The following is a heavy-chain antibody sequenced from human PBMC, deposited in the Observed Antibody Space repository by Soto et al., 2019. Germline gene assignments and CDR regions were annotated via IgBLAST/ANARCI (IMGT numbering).Heavy chain of an antibody. D-gene: IGHD6-25*01. Sequence: SETLSLTCTVSGDSISGYFWSWIRRPPGKGLEWIGYIYYSGSTYYNPSLKSRVTISVDTSKNQFSLKLSSVTAADTAVYYCARPHGGSSGWDNWFDPWGQGTLVTVSS. V-gene: IGHV4-59*01. J-gene: IGHJ5*02. CDR2: IYYSGST. CDR1: GDSISGYF. CDR3: ARPHGGSSGWDNWFDP.